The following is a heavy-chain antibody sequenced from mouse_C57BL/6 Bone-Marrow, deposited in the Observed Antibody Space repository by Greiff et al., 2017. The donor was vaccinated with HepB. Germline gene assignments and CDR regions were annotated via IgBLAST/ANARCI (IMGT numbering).Heavy chain of an antibody. V-gene: IGHV4-1*01. CDR1: GIDFSRYW. D-gene: IGHD1-1*01. Sequence: EVKLLESGGGLVQPGGSLKLSCAASGIDFSRYWMSWVRRAPGKGLEWIGEINPDSSTINYAPSLKDKFIISRDNAKNTLYLQMSKVRSEDTALYYCAPTTVVAPYWYFDVWGTGTTVTVSS. CDR3: APTTVVAPYWYFDV. CDR2: INPDSSTI. J-gene: IGHJ1*03.